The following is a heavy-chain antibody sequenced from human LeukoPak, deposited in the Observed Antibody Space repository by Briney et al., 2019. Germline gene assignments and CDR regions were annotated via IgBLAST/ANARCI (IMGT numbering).Heavy chain of an antibody. CDR1: GFTFGDYA. V-gene: IGHV3-9*01. J-gene: IGHJ3*02. Sequence: PSGGSLRLSCAASGFTFGDYAMHWVRQAPGKGLEWVSRIGWNSGSIAYADSVKGRFTISRDNAKNSVYLQMNSLRPEDTAMFYCARHQNVFFGRLDAFDIWGQGTMVTASS. CDR3: ARHQNVFFGRLDAFDI. CDR2: IGWNSGSI. D-gene: IGHD3/OR15-3a*01.